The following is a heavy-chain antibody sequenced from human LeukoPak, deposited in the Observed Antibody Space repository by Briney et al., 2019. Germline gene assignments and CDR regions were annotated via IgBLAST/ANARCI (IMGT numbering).Heavy chain of an antibody. CDR3: ARGTGYSSSWPPH. CDR2: ISAYNGNT. D-gene: IGHD6-13*01. Sequence: ASVKVSCKASGYTFTSYGINWVRQAPGQGPEWMGWISAYNGNTKYAQNIQGRVTMTTDTSTSTAYMELRSLRSDDTAVYYCARGTGYSSSWPPHWGQGTLVTVSS. V-gene: IGHV1-18*01. J-gene: IGHJ4*02. CDR1: GYTFTSYG.